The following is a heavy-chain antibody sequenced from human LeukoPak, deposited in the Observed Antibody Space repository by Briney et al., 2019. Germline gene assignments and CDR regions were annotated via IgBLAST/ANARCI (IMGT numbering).Heavy chain of an antibody. D-gene: IGHD2-2*01. J-gene: IGHJ3*02. CDR2: ISGSGGST. V-gene: IGHV3-23*01. CDR3: AKTGVDIVVVPAAGDDI. CDR1: GFTFSTYW. Sequence: GGSLRLSCAASGFTFSTYWMHWVRKAPRKGQEWVSAISGSGGSTYYADSVKGRFTISRDNSKNTLYLQMNSLRAEDTAVYYCAKTGVDIVVVPAAGDDIWGQGTMVTVSS.